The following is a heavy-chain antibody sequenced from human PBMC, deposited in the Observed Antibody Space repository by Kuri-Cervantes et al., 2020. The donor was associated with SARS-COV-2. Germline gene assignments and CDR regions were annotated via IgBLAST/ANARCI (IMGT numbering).Heavy chain of an antibody. D-gene: IGHD3-16*01. CDR3: AKVGGHREYFQN. J-gene: IGHJ1*01. Sequence: GESLKISCAASGFTFSSYAMNWVRQAPGKGLEWVSVIGGSGVRTNYADSVKGRFTISRDNSKNTLYLQMNSLRAEDTAVYYCAKVGGHREYFQNWSQGTLVTVSS. V-gene: IGHV3-23*01. CDR1: GFTFSSYA. CDR2: IGGSGVRT.